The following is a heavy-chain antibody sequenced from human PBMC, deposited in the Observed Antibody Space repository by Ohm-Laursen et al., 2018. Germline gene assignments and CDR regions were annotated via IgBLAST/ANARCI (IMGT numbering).Heavy chain of an antibody. J-gene: IGHJ6*02. D-gene: IGHD6-19*01. CDR1: GFIFTDCY. Sequence: LRLSCSASGFIFTDCYMTWIRQPPGKGLEWIGEINQSGSTKYNPSLKRRVTLSADSSNSQFSLRLTSVTAADTATYYCARGSGFFKLDVWGQGTTVTVSS. V-gene: IGHV4-34*01. CDR2: INQSGST. CDR3: ARGSGFFKLDV.